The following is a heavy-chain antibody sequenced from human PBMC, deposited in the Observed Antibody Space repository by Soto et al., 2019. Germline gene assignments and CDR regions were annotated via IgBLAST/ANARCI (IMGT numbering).Heavy chain of an antibody. CDR3: ARAMCFGGSCYLEV. J-gene: IGHJ4*02. V-gene: IGHV1-69*02. D-gene: IGHD2-15*01. CDR2: IAPIINIP. Sequence: QVQLVQSGAEVKKPGSSVKVSCKASGGTFSTYTISWVRQAPGQGLEWMGRIAPIINIPDYSQKCQGRVTITADKSPTTAYMELSSLRSEDTAVYYCARAMCFGGSCYLEVWGQGTLVTVSS. CDR1: GGTFSTYT.